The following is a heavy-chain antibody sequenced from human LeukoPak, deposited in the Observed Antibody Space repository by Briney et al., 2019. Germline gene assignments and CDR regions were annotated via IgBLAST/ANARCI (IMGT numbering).Heavy chain of an antibody. J-gene: IGHJ4*02. CDR1: GFTFSDYY. CDR3: ASDGIAVAALFDY. Sequence: GGSLRLSCAASGFTFSDYYMSWIRQAPGKGLEWVSYISSSSSTIYYADSVKGRFTISRDNAKNSLYLQMNSLRAEDTAVYYCASDGIAVAALFDYWGQGTLVTVSS. CDR2: ISSSSSTI. V-gene: IGHV3-11*04. D-gene: IGHD6-19*01.